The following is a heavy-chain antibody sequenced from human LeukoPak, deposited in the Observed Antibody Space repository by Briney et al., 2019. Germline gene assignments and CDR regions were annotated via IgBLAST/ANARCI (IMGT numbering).Heavy chain of an antibody. CDR2: ISSNSDYI. J-gene: IGHJ4*02. D-gene: IGHD3-10*02. CDR3: TRGFGIAVVLGAPLYFDR. Sequence: GGSLRLSCAAPEFMLRINIMTCVPQAPGKGLEWVSSISSNSDYIYYADSVKGRFTISRDNAKNSLFLQLNSLRAEDTAVYYCTRGFGIAVVLGAPLYFDRWGQGSLVTVSS. CDR1: EFMLRINI. V-gene: IGHV3-21*01.